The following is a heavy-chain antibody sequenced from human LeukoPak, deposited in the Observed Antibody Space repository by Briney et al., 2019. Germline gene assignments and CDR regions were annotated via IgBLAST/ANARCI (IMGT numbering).Heavy chain of an antibody. CDR2: IYTSGST. CDR3: ARVSLLRFLEWHYYYMDV. Sequence: SETLSLTCTVSGGSISSYYWSWIRQPAGKGLEWIGRIYTSGSTNYNPSLKSRVTMSVDTSKNQFSLKLSSVTAADTAVYYCARVSLLRFLEWHYYYMDVWGKGTTVTVSS. J-gene: IGHJ6*03. D-gene: IGHD3-3*01. CDR1: GGSISSYY. V-gene: IGHV4-4*07.